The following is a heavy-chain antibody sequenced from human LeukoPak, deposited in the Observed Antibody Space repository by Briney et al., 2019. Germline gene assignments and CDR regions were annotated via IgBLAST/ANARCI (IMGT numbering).Heavy chain of an antibody. CDR3: ARGPPRGKYYYMDV. J-gene: IGHJ6*03. Sequence: GGSLRLSCAASGFTFSSFDMHWVRQPTGQGLEWVSTIGTASDTYYPGSVEGRFPLSRDNAKNSLYLQMNSLTAGDTAVYYCARGPPRGKYYYMDVWGKGTTVTVYS. D-gene: IGHD1-1*01. CDR2: IGTASDT. V-gene: IGHV3-13*01. CDR1: GFTFSSFD.